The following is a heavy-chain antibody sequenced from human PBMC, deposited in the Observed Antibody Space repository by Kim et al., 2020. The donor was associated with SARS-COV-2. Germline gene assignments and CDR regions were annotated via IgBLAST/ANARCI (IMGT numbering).Heavy chain of an antibody. J-gene: IGHJ4*02. CDR1: GGSISSGGYY. CDR2: IYYSGST. V-gene: IGHV4-31*03. CDR3: ARGITIFGVVTQPFDY. Sequence: SETLSLTCTVSGGSISSGGYYWSWICQHPGKGLEWIGYIYYSGSTYYNPSLKSRVTISVDTSKNQFSLKLSSVTAADTAVYYCARGITIFGVVTQPFDYWGQGTLVTVSS. D-gene: IGHD3-3*01.